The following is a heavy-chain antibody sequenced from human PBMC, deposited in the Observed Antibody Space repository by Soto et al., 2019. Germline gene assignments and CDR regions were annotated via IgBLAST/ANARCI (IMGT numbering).Heavy chain of an antibody. D-gene: IGHD1-26*01. J-gene: IGHJ4*02. Sequence: SETLSLTCTVSGGSISSGGYYWSWIRQHPGKGLEWIGYIYDSGSPYYNPSLKSRVIISADTSTNQISLKLTSATAADTAVYYCARGVGSSPPQYWGRGTLVTVSS. CDR3: ARGVGSSPPQY. CDR2: IYDSGSP. CDR1: GGSISSGGYY. V-gene: IGHV4-61*08.